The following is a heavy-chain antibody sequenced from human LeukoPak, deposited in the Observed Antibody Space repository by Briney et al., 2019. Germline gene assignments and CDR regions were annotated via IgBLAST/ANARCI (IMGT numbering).Heavy chain of an antibody. CDR1: GGSISSRNYY. J-gene: IGHJ3*02. Sequence: SETLSLTCTVSGGSISSRNYYWSWIRQPPGKGLEWIGYIYYSGSTNYNPSLKSRVTISVDTSKNQFSLKLSSVTAADTAVYYCARSIESRLGNAFDIWGQGTMVTVSS. V-gene: IGHV4-61*01. CDR3: ARSIESRLGNAFDI. D-gene: IGHD7-27*01. CDR2: IYYSGST.